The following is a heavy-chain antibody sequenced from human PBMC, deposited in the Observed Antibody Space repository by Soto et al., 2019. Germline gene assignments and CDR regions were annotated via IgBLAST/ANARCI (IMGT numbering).Heavy chain of an antibody. CDR2: IDHSGST. D-gene: IGHD3-10*01. CDR3: ARGLGP. CDR1: GGSMSSGGYF. Sequence: QLQLQESGSGLVKPSQTLSLTCAVSGGSMSSGGYFWSWIRQPPGKGLEWIGYIDHSGSTYYNPCLESRVTISADRSKNQFFLKLSSVTAADTAVYYCARGLGPWGQGTLVTVSS. V-gene: IGHV4-30-2*01. J-gene: IGHJ5*02.